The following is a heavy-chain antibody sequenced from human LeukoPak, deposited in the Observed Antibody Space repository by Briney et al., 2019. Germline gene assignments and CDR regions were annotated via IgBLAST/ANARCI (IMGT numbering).Heavy chain of an antibody. J-gene: IGHJ4*02. V-gene: IGHV3-30*18. CDR3: AKGSGEGYNDAFDY. CDR2: KSYDGSNQ. D-gene: IGHD5-24*01. CDR1: AFTFSTYG. Sequence: TGGSLRLSCAASAFTFSTYGMHWVRQAPGKGLEWVAVKSYDGSNQYYADSVKGRFTISRDNSKNTLYLQMNSVRAEDTAVYYCAKGSGEGYNDAFDYWGQGTLVTVSS.